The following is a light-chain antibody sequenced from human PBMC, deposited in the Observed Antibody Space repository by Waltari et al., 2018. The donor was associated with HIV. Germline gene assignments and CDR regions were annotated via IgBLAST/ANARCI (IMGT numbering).Light chain of an antibody. CDR2: GNT. V-gene: IGLV1-40*01. Sequence: QSVLTQPPSLSGAPGQTVTISCTGPSSNIGADYHVHWYQQLPGPAPKLLIYGNTIRPSGVPDRFSGSKSGTSASLAITGLQADDEADYYCQSYDSSLSAWVFGGGTKLTVL. CDR1: SSNIGADYH. J-gene: IGLJ3*02. CDR3: QSYDSSLSAWV.